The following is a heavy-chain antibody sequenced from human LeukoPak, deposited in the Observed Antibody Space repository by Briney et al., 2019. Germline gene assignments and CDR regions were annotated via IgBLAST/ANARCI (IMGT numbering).Heavy chain of an antibody. V-gene: IGHV3-33*01. CDR1: GFTFNNYG. CDR3: ARDAALPPGYSSGWYLAY. CDR2: IWYDGSNR. J-gene: IGHJ4*02. D-gene: IGHD6-19*01. Sequence: GGSLRLSCAASGFTFNNYGMHWVRQAPGKGLEWVAVIWYDGSNRYYAESVKGRFTISRDNSKNTLCLQMNSLRAEDTAVYYCARDAALPPGYSSGWYLAYWGQGTLVTVSS.